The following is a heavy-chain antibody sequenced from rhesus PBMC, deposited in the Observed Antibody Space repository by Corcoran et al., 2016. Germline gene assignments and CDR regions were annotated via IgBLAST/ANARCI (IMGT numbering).Heavy chain of an antibody. CDR2: ISADGRNK. V-gene: IGHV3-54*02. Sequence: EVQLVESGGGLVQPGGSLRLSCAASGFYFSIYGIHWVRQAPGKGLEWAAVISADGRNKYYADSVKDRFTISRDNSNNILYLQMNNLKLEDTAVYYCTRFDVWGPGVVVTVSS. CDR3: TRFDV. CDR1: GFYFSIYG. J-gene: IGHJ5-1*01.